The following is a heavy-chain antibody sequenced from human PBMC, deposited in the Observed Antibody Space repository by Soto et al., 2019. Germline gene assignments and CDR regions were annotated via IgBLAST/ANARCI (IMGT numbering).Heavy chain of an antibody. CDR1: GGTFSSYT. CDR3: ARVRDCSSTSCAGDWFDP. CDR2: IIPILGIA. D-gene: IGHD2-2*01. Sequence: SVKVSCKASGGTFSSYTISWVRQAPGQGLEWMGRIIPILGIANYAQKFQGRVTITADKSTSTAYMELSSLRSEDTAVYYCARVRDCSSTSCAGDWFDPWGQGTLVTVSS. V-gene: IGHV1-69*02. J-gene: IGHJ5*02.